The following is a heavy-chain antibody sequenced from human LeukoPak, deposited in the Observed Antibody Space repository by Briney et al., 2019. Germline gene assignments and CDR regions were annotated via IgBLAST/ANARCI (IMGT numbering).Heavy chain of an antibody. CDR3: ARMILLLGDVLTVPPRGFDY. CDR1: GYTFTTYG. Sequence: GASVTVTCKASGYTFTTYGISWVRQAPGQGLEWLGRISVYNGNTNYAQKLQGRVTMTTDTSTSTAYMELRSLRSDDTAVYYCARMILLLGDVLTVPPRGFDYWGQRTLVTVSS. V-gene: IGHV1-18*01. CDR2: ISVYNGNT. D-gene: IGHD3-9*01. J-gene: IGHJ4*02.